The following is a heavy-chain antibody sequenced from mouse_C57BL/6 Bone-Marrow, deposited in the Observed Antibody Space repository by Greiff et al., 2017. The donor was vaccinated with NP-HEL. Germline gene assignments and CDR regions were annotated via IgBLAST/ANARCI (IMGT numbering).Heavy chain of an antibody. CDR2: INPNNGGT. Sequence: EVQLQQSGPELVKPGASVKISCKASGYTFTDYYMNWVKQSHGKSLEWIGDINPNNGGTSYNQKFKGKATLTVDKSSSTAYMELRSLTSEDSAVYYCALRGYYYYGSSYWYFDVWGTGTTVTVSS. CDR1: GYTFTDYY. CDR3: ALRGYYYYGSSYWYFDV. V-gene: IGHV1-26*01. J-gene: IGHJ1*03. D-gene: IGHD1-1*01.